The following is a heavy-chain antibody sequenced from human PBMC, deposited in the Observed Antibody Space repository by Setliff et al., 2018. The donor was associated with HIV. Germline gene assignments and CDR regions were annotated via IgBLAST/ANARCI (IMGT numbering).Heavy chain of an antibody. CDR2: IYTSGST. V-gene: IGHV4-4*08. Sequence: SETLSLTCTVSGGSISSYYWSWIRQPPGKGLEWIGYIYTSGSTNYNPSLKSRVTISVDTSKNQFSLKLSSVTTADTAVYYCARDRTITIFGVVLSYMDVWGKGTTVTVSS. D-gene: IGHD3-3*01. CDR3: ARDRTITIFGVVLSYMDV. CDR1: GGSISSYY. J-gene: IGHJ6*03.